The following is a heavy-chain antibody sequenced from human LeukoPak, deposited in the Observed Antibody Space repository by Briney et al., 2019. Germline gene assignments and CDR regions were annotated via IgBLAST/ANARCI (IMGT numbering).Heavy chain of an antibody. CDR3: ARRYSGSYYDFDY. CDR1: GFTFSSYW. J-gene: IGHJ4*02. V-gene: IGHV3-74*01. D-gene: IGHD1-26*01. CDR2: INSDGSST. Sequence: GGSLRLSCAASGFTFSSYWMHWVRQAPGKGLVWVSRINSDGSSTSYADSVKGRFTISRDNAKNTLYPQMNSLRAEDTAVYYCARRYSGSYYDFDYWGQGTLVTVSS.